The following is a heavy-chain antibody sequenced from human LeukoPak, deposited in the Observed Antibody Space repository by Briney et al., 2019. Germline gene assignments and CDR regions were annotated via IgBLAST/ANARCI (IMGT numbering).Heavy chain of an antibody. CDR3: ARDLPKSPYDSSGYYLDY. Sequence: ASVKVCCTASGGTFSSYAISWVRQAPGQGLEWMGGIIPIFGTANYAQKFQGRVTITTDESTSTAYMELSSLRSEDTAVYYCARDLPKSPYDSSGYYLDYWGQGTLVTVSS. CDR1: GGTFSSYA. V-gene: IGHV1-69*05. CDR2: IIPIFGTA. J-gene: IGHJ4*02. D-gene: IGHD3-22*01.